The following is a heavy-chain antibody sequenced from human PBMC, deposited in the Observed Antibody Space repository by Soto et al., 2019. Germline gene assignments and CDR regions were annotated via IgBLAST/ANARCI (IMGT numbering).Heavy chain of an antibody. J-gene: IGHJ6*02. Sequence: SGGSLRLSCAASGFTFGSYGMHWVRQAPGKGLEWLAVIWYDGSDKNYADSVKGRFTISRDNSKNTLYLEMNSLRAADTAVYYCAKTRTYSSAVYGMDVWGQGTTVTVSS. CDR1: GFTFGSYG. CDR2: IWYDGSDK. V-gene: IGHV3-33*06. CDR3: AKTRTYSSAVYGMDV. D-gene: IGHD6-25*01.